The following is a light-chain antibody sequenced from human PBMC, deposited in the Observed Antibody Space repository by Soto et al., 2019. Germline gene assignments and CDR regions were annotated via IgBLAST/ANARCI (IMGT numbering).Light chain of an antibody. CDR3: HQYSSYSSST. Sequence: DIQMTQSPSTLSASVGDRVTITCRASQSISSLLAWYLQKPGKAPQLLIYKASNLQDGVPSRFSGSGSGTEFTLTISSLQPDDFATYYCHQYSSYSSSTFGQGTKLEIK. CDR1: QSISSL. CDR2: KAS. J-gene: IGKJ2*01. V-gene: IGKV1-5*03.